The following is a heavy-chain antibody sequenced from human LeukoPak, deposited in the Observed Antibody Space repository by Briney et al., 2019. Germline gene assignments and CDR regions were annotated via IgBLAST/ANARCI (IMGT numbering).Heavy chain of an antibody. CDR1: GFTLSTYT. CDR3: ARVGGH. D-gene: IGHD3-10*01. V-gene: IGHV3-21*04. Sequence: GGSLRLSCAASGFTLSTYTMNWVRQAPGKGLEWVSSIDSGSSYIYYADSVKGRFTISRDNSKNTLYLQMNSLRVEDTAVYYCARVGGHWGQGTLVTVSS. J-gene: IGHJ4*02. CDR2: IDSGSSYI.